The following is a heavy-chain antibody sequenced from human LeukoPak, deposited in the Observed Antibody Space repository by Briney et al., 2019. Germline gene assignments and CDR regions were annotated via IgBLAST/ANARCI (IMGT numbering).Heavy chain of an antibody. J-gene: IGHJ2*01. CDR2: IYYNGVT. D-gene: IGHD2-2*01. CDR3: SRRDCSQTSCSYWYFDL. V-gene: IGHV4-39*07. Sequence: SETLSLTCTVSGGSIIGGGHSWGWIRQPPGKGLEWIGSIYYNGVTYYSPSLKSRVTISVDTSKNQFSLMLNAVTAADMAVYYCSRRDCSQTSCSYWYFDLWGRGTLVTVSS. CDR1: GGSIIGGGHS.